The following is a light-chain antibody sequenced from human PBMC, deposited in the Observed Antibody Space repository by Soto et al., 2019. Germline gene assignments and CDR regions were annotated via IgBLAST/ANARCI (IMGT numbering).Light chain of an antibody. CDR3: FSYAGSSIWV. CDR2: GVT. J-gene: IGLJ3*02. CDR1: RSDIGSYNN. V-gene: IGLV2-23*02. Sequence: QSALTQPASVSGSPGQSITISCTVTRSDIGSYNNVAWYQQHPGKAPRVMIFGVTKRPSGISDRFFGSKSGSTASLTISGLQAEDEADYFCFSYAGSSIWVFGGGTKVTVL.